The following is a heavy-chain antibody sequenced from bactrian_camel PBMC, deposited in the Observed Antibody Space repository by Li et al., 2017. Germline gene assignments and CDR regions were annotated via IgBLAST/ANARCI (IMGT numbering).Heavy chain of an antibody. J-gene: IGHJ4*01. CDR1: GYIPRPYC. CDR3: AIDFTCRARPLFEVPVEYVDYASDYF. CDR2: ASIGGSTT. V-gene: IGHV3S42*01. Sequence: DVQLVESGGGSVQAGESLKLSCTASGYIPRPYCMGWFRQAPGKEREGVAAASIGGSTTSITDSVEGRFTVSQDNAKNTLYLQMDSLKPEDTAVYTCAIDFTCRARPLFEVPVEYVDYASDYFWGQGTQVTVS. D-gene: IGHD4*01.